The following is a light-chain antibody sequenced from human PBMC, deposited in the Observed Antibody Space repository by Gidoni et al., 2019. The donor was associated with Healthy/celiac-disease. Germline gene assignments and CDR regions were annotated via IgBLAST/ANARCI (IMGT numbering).Light chain of an antibody. J-gene: IGKJ4*01. CDR1: QSIRNY. Sequence: LQITQSSSSLSASVGDRVPITCRASQSIRNYLNWYQQKPGKAPKLLIYAASSLQSGVPSRFSGSGSGTDFTLTISSLQPEDFATYYCQQSDSTPLTFGGGTKVEIK. CDR3: QQSDSTPLT. CDR2: AAS. V-gene: IGKV1-39*01.